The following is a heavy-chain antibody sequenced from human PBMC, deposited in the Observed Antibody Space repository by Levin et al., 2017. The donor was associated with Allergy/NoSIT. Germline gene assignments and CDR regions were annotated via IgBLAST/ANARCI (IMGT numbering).Heavy chain of an antibody. CDR1: GFTLSNYD. J-gene: IGHJ4*02. CDR3: ARYNNGWIYIDY. Sequence: ASVKVSCAASGFTLSNYDMSWVRQAPGKGMEWVSGISGGDDNTHYADSVKGRFTISRDNSKNTLYLQMNSLRAEDTAVYYCARYNNGWIYIDYWGQGTLVTVSS. D-gene: IGHD6-19*01. CDR2: ISGGDDNT. V-gene: IGHV3-23*01.